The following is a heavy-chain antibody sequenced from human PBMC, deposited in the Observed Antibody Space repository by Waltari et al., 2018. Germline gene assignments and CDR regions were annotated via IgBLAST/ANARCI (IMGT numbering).Heavy chain of an antibody. CDR1: GGSISSYY. J-gene: IGHJ4*02. Sequence: QVQLQESGPGLVKPSETLSLTCTVSGGSISSYYWSWIRQPPGKGLEWIGYIYYSGCTNYNPSLKSRVTISVDTSKNQFSLKLSSVTAADTAVYYCARGKGDFGVVISVDYWGQGTLVTVSS. D-gene: IGHD3-3*01. V-gene: IGHV4-59*01. CDR2: IYYSGCT. CDR3: ARGKGDFGVVISVDY.